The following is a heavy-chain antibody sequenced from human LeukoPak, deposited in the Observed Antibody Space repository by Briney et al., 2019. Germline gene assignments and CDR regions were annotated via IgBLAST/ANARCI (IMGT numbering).Heavy chain of an antibody. CDR1: GASISSDH. J-gene: IGHJ5*02. Sequence: PSETLSLTCTVSGASISSDHWSWIRQPPGKGLEWIGYMYYSGSTNYNPPLKSRVTMSVDSSKNQFSLKLSSVTAADTAVYYCARDMDGYNANWFDPWGQGTLVTVSS. CDR2: MYYSGST. CDR3: ARDMDGYNANWFDP. D-gene: IGHD5-24*01. V-gene: IGHV4-59*01.